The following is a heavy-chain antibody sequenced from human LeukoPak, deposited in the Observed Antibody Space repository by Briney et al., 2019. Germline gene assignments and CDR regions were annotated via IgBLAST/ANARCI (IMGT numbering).Heavy chain of an antibody. CDR2: ISGSGSST. CDR3: AKEGGDIVVVPAAWGAFDI. V-gene: IGHV3-23*01. J-gene: IGHJ3*02. CDR1: GFTFSSYA. D-gene: IGHD2-2*01. Sequence: GGSLRLSCAASGFTFSSYAMSWVRQAPGKGLEWVSAISGSGSSTYYADSVKGRFTISRDNSKNTLYLQMNSLRAEDTAVYYCAKEGGDIVVVPAAWGAFDIWGQGTMVTVSS.